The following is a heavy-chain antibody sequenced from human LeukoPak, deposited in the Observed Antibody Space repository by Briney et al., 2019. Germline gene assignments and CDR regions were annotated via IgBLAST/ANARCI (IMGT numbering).Heavy chain of an antibody. D-gene: IGHD6-19*01. CDR1: GGTFSSYA. J-gene: IGHJ6*02. V-gene: IGHV1-69*13. CDR3: ARDPSVAGTPRHYYYGMDV. Sequence: ASVKVSCKASGGTFSSYAISWVRQAPGQGLEWMGGIIPIFGTANYAQKFQGRVTITADESTSTAYMELSSLRSEDTAVYYCARDPSVAGTPRHYYYGMDVWGQGTTVTVSS. CDR2: IIPIFGTA.